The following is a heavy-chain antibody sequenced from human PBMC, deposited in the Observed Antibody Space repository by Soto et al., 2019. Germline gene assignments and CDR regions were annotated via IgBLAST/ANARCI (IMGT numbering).Heavy chain of an antibody. CDR1: GDSINNGNYY. V-gene: IGHV4-30-4*01. J-gene: IGHJ5*02. Sequence: SETLSLTCTASGDSINNGNYYWSWIRQPPGKGLEWIGYICYSGNSYYNPSLKCRLTISVDTSRSQFSLRLSSVTAADTAVYSGGRGAGQRVRDAWGQGTLVTVSS. CDR2: ICYSGNS. CDR3: GRGAGQRVRDA.